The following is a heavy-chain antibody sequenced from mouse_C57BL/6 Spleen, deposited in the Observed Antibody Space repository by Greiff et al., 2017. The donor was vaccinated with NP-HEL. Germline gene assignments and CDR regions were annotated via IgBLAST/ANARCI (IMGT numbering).Heavy chain of an antibody. CDR3: ARTGSSTLFAY. V-gene: IGHV1-80*01. D-gene: IGHD2-10*02. CDR2: IYPGDGDT. J-gene: IGHJ2*03. Sequence: QVHVKQSGAELVKPGASVKISCKASGYAFSSYWMNWVKQRPGKGLEWIGQIYPGDGDTNYNGKFKGKATLTADKSSSTAYMQLSSLTSEDSAVYFCARTGSSTLFAYWGRGTSLTVS. CDR1: GYAFSSYW.